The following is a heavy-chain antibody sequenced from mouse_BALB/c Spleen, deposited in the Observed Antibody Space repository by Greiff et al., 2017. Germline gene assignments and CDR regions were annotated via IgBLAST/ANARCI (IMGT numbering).Heavy chain of an antibody. J-gene: IGHJ3*01. D-gene: IGHD2-3*01. V-gene: IGHV1-9*01. Sequence: QVQLKQSGAELMKPGASVKISCKATGYTFSSYWIEWVKQRPGHGLEWIGEILPGSGSTNYNEKFKGKATFTADTSSNTAYMQLSSLTSEDSAVYYCARSRDGYFFAYWGQGTLVTVSA. CDR1: GYTFSSYW. CDR3: ARSRDGYFFAY. CDR2: ILPGSGST.